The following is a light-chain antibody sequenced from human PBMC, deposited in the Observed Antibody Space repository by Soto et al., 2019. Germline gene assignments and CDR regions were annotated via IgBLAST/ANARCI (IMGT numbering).Light chain of an antibody. Sequence: EIVMTHSPATLSVSPGERATLSCRASQSVRSNLAWYQQKPGQAPRLLIYGASTRAAGIPDRFSGSGSGTDFTLTISRLEPEDFAVYYCQQYGSSGTFGQGTKVDIK. J-gene: IGKJ1*01. CDR2: GAS. V-gene: IGKV3-20*01. CDR3: QQYGSSGT. CDR1: QSVRSN.